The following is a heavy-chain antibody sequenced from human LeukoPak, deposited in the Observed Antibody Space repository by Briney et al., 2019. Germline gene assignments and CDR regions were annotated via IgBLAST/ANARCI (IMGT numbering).Heavy chain of an antibody. V-gene: IGHV4-59*01. CDR2: VYYSGST. J-gene: IGHJ3*02. CDR3: ARVRTYAFDI. Sequence: PSETLSLTCTVSGGSISSYYWSWIRQPPGKGLEWIGYVYYSGSTNYNPSLKSRVTISVDTSKNQFSLKLSSVTAADTAVYYCARVRTYAFDIWGQGTMVTVSS. CDR1: GGSISSYY. D-gene: IGHD2-8*01.